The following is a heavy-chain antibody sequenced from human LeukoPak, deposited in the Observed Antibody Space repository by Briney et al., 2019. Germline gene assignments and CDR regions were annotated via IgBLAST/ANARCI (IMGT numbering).Heavy chain of an antibody. CDR2: INHSGST. J-gene: IGHJ4*02. Sequence: SETLSLTCAVYGGSFSGYYWSWIRQPPGKGLEWIGEINHSGSTNYNPSHKSRVTISVDTSKNQFSLKLSSVTAADTAVYYCASAWIAAAGSIDYWGQGTLVTVSS. CDR1: GGSFSGYY. V-gene: IGHV4-34*01. D-gene: IGHD6-13*01. CDR3: ASAWIAAAGSIDY.